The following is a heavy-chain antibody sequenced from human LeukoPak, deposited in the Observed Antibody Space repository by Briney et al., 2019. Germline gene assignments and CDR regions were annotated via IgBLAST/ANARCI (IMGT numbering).Heavy chain of an antibody. CDR2: ISYDGSNK. Sequence: GGSLRLSCAASGFTFSNYGMHWVRQAPGKGLEWVAVISYDGSNKYYADSVKGRCTISRDNSKNTVYLQMNSLRAEDTAVYYCAKWEKLWFGELSGWGQGTLVTVSS. CDR1: GFTFSNYG. J-gene: IGHJ4*02. V-gene: IGHV3-30*18. D-gene: IGHD3-10*01. CDR3: AKWEKLWFGELSG.